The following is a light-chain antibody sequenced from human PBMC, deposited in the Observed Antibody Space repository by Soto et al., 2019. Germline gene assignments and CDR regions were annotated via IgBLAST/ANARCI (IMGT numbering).Light chain of an antibody. CDR1: SSDVGGYNY. J-gene: IGLJ2*01. CDR3: SSYTSSITHL. Sequence: QSALTQPASVSGSPGQSITISCTGTSSDVGGYNYVSWYHQHPGKDPKLMIYDVSNRPSGVSNRFSGSKSGNTASLTISGLQAEDEADYYCSSYTSSITHLFGGGTKLTV. V-gene: IGLV2-14*01. CDR2: DVS.